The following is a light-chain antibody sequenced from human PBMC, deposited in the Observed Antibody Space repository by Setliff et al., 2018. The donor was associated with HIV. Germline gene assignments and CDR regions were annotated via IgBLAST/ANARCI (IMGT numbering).Light chain of an antibody. J-gene: IGLJ1*01. CDR2: DDG. CDR3: QVWDSRSDHLV. CDR1: NIGSKT. V-gene: IGLV3-21*03. Sequence: SYELTRPVSVSVAPGKTARITCGGNNIGSKTVHWYQQKPGQAPVLVIYDDGDRPSGIPERFSGSNSGTTATLTISRVEAGDEADYYCQVWDSRSDHLVFGTGTKGTVL.